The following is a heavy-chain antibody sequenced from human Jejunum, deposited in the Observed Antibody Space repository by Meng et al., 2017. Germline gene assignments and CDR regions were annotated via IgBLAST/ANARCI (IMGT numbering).Heavy chain of an antibody. CDR3: ARGDNWGFDS. Sequence: SETLSLTCAVSGYSISSGYYWGWIRQAPGKGLEWIGHVHHSGSTYYNPSLKSRVTMLVDTSKTQFFLKLSSVTAADTAVYCCARGDNWGFDSWGQGTLVTVSS. J-gene: IGHJ4*02. CDR1: GYSISSGYY. CDR2: VHHSGST. V-gene: IGHV4-38-2*01. D-gene: IGHD7-27*01.